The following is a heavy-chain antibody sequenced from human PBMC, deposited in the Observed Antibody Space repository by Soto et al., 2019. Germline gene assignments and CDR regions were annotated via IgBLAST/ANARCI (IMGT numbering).Heavy chain of an antibody. CDR1: GGSISSSSYY. D-gene: IGHD6-13*01. V-gene: IGHV4-39*07. Sequence: PSETLSLTCTVSGGSISSSSYYWGWIRQPPGKGLEWIGSIYYSGSTYYNPSLKSRVTISVDTSKNQFSLKLSSVTAADTAVYYCARGGSSSWYVGDPYYYYGMDVWGQGTTVT. J-gene: IGHJ6*02. CDR3: ARGGSSSWYVGDPYYYYGMDV. CDR2: IYYSGST.